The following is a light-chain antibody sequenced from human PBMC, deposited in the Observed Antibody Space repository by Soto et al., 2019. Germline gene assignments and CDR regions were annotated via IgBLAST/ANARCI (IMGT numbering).Light chain of an antibody. CDR2: AAS. J-gene: IGKJ2*01. CDR3: QKYNSAPQT. V-gene: IGKV1-27*01. Sequence: DIQMTQSPSSLSASVGDRVTITCRASPGISNYLAWYQQKPGKVPKLLIYAASTLQSGVPSRFSGSGSGTDFTLTISSLQPEDVATYYCQKYNSAPQTFGQGTKLEIK. CDR1: PGISNY.